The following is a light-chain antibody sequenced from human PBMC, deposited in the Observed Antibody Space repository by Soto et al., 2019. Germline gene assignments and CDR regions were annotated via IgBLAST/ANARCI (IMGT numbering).Light chain of an antibody. CDR3: QQWKNWPPIT. CDR1: QSVDKF. CDR2: DSS. V-gene: IGKV3-11*01. Sequence: EIELTQSPATLSLSPGETATLSFSASQSVDKFLAWYQQRPGQPPRLLIFDSSNRATGVPVRFSGTGSGTVFTLTIGSLEPEDSALYYCQQWKNWPPITFGQGTRLEIK. J-gene: IGKJ5*01.